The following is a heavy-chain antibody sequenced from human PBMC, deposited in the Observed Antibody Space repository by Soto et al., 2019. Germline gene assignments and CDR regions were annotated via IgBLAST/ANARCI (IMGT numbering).Heavy chain of an antibody. CDR1: GGSISSGDYY. D-gene: IGHD3-22*01. V-gene: IGHV4-30-4*01. CDR3: ARVTYYYDGSGWGMDV. Sequence: SETLSLTCTVSGGSISSGDYYWSWIRQPPGKGLEWIGYIYYSGSTYYNPSLKSRVTISVDTSKNQFSLKLSSVTAADTAVYYGARVTYYYDGSGWGMDVGGQGTTVPF. J-gene: IGHJ6*02. CDR2: IYYSGST.